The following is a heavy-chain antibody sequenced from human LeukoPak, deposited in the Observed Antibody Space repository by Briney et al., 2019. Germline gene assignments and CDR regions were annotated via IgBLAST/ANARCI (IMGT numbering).Heavy chain of an antibody. CDR1: GVSISSYY. D-gene: IGHD3-16*01. J-gene: IGHJ4*02. V-gene: IGHV4-4*09. CDR2: IYTSGST. Sequence: SETLSLTCTVSGVSISSYYWSWIRQPPGKGLAGIGYIYTSGSTNYNPSLKSRVTISVDTSKNQYPLKLSSVPGAHTAVYYCARRGGSALDYWGQGTLVTVSS. CDR3: ARRGGSALDY.